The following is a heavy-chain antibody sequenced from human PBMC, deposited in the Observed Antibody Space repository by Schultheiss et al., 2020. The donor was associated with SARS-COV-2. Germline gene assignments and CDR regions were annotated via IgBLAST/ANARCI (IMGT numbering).Heavy chain of an antibody. D-gene: IGHD2-2*01. V-gene: IGHV4-61*05. CDR1: GGPISSSSYY. CDR3: ARHGSQDIVVVPGVTLRYYMDV. CDR2: IYYTGST. Sequence: SETLSLTCTVSGGPISSSSYYWSWIRQSPGKGLEWIGYIYYTGSTYYNPSLKSRVTISVDTSKNQFSLKLSSVTAADTAVYYCARHGSQDIVVVPGVTLRYYMDVWGKGTTVTVSS. J-gene: IGHJ6*03.